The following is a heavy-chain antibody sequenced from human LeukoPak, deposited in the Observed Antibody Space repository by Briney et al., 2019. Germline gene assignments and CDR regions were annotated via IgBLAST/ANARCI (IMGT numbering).Heavy chain of an antibody. J-gene: IGHJ6*03. V-gene: IGHV4-34*01. Sequence: SETLSLTCAVYGGSFSGYYWSWIRQPPGKGLEWIGEINHSGSTNYNPSLKSRVTISVDTSKNQFSLKLSSVTAADTAVYYCAASLRGSAGYYYYMDVWGKGTTVTISS. CDR3: AASLRGSAGYYYYMDV. D-gene: IGHD3-10*01. CDR1: GGSFSGYY. CDR2: INHSGST.